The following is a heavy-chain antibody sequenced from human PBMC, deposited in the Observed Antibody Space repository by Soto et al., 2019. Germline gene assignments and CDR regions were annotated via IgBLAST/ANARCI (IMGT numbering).Heavy chain of an antibody. Sequence: PGGSLRLSCAASGFTFSSYAMHWVRQAPGKGLEWVAVISYDGSNKYYADSVKGRFTISRDNSKNTLYLQMNSLRAEDTAVYYCARDLLKLRYPFPLYNWFDPWGQGTLVTVSS. D-gene: IGHD1-26*01. CDR2: ISYDGSNK. J-gene: IGHJ5*02. V-gene: IGHV3-30-3*01. CDR1: GFTFSSYA. CDR3: ARDLLKLRYPFPLYNWFDP.